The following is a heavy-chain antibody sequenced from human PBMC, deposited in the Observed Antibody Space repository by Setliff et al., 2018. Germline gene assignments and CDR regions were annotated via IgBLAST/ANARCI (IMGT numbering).Heavy chain of an antibody. D-gene: IGHD1-26*01. Sequence: GGSLRLSCGASGFTFSRYWMYWVRQVPGKGLVWVSRISPDGTISNYADSVKGRFTISRDNAKNSLFLQMNSLRAEDTALYYCAKVQESIVGALEYWGQGALVTVSS. CDR2: ISPDGTIS. V-gene: IGHV3-74*01. J-gene: IGHJ4*02. CDR1: GFTFSRYW. CDR3: AKVQESIVGALEY.